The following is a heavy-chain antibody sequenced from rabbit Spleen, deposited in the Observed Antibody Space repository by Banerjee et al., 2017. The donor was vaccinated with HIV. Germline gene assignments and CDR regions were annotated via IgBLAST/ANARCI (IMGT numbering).Heavy chain of an antibody. Sequence: QEQLVESGGGLVQPGGSLTLSCKASGFDFSVYDLSWVRQAPGKGLEWIGCINTISGSTDYASWAKGRFTISSPTSTTATFLQTSMPAADTATSYCAGGWSGVIGGNFKLWGQGTLVTVS. CDR2: INTISGST. D-gene: IGHD1-1*01. J-gene: IGHJ4*01. CDR3: AGGWSGVIGGNFKL. CDR1: GFDFSVYD. V-gene: IGHV1S47*01.